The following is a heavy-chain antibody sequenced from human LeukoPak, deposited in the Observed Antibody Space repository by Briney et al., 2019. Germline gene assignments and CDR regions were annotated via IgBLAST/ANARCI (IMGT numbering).Heavy chain of an antibody. CDR1: GGSISSSSAY. V-gene: IGHV4-39*01. CDR3: VSPRGFSYGYFDY. J-gene: IGHJ4*02. D-gene: IGHD5-18*01. CDR2: IYYSKNT. Sequence: SETLSLTCTVSGGSISSSSAYWGWIRQPPGKGLEWIGSIYYSKNTYYNPSLKSRVTISADASKNQFSLTLDSVSATDTAVYYCVSPRGFSYGYFDYWGQGTLVTVSS.